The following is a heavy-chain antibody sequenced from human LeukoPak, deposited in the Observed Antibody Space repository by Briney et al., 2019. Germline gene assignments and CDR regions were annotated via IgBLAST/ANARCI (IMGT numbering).Heavy chain of an antibody. Sequence: PGGSLRLSCAASGFTFDDFAMHWVRQAPGKGLEWVTFIRYDGSKKFYADSVKGRFTISRDNSKSTLYLQMNSLKAEDTAVYYCAKDLLSQHRSGWCLDSWGQGTLVTVSS. CDR2: IRYDGSKK. CDR1: GFTFDDFA. J-gene: IGHJ5*01. D-gene: IGHD6-19*01. V-gene: IGHV3-30*02. CDR3: AKDLLSQHRSGWCLDS.